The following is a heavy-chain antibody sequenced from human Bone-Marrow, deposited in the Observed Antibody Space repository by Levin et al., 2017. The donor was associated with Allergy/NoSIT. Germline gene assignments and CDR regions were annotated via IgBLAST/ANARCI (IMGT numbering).Heavy chain of an antibody. CDR3: ARDTFNWNDRLFGY. V-gene: IGHV3-7*01. Sequence: GESLKISCAASGFTFSSYWMSWVRQAPGKGLEWVANIKQDGSEKYYVDSVKGRFTISRDNAKNSLYLQMNSLRAEDTAVYYCARDTFNWNDRLFGYWGQGTLVTVSS. J-gene: IGHJ4*02. CDR2: IKQDGSEK. D-gene: IGHD1-20*01. CDR1: GFTFSSYW.